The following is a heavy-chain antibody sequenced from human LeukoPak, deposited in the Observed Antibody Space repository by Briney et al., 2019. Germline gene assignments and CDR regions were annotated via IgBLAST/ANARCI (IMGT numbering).Heavy chain of an antibody. Sequence: SETLSLTCTVSGGSISSSSYYWGWIRQLPGKGLEWIGSIYYSGSTYYNPSLKSRVTISVDTSKNQFSLKLSSVTAADTAVYYCANGVAVAGTPTDYWGQGTLVTVSS. V-gene: IGHV4-39*07. CDR3: ANGVAVAGTPTDY. D-gene: IGHD6-19*01. CDR1: GGSISSSSYY. J-gene: IGHJ4*02. CDR2: IYYSGST.